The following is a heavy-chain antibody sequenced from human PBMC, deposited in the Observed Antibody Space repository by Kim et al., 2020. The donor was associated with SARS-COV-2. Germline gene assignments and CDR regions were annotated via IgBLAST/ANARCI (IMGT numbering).Heavy chain of an antibody. CDR2: INPDSGGT. CDR3: ARDLKERGDSYDIYYYYGM. D-gene: IGHD5-18*01. J-gene: IGHJ6*01. V-gene: IGHV1-2*06. Sequence: ASVKVSCKASGYTFTDYYIHWVRQAPGQGLEWMGRINPDSGGTNHAQKFQGRVTMTRDTSISTAYMELSRLRSDDTAVYYCARDLKERGDSYDIYYYYGM. CDR1: GYTFTDYY.